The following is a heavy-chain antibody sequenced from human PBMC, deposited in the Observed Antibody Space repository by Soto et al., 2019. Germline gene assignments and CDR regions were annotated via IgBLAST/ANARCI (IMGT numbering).Heavy chain of an antibody. J-gene: IGHJ5*02. V-gene: IGHV1-69*02. CDR3: ARYGFPTEAVAATSAPNWFDP. Sequence: ASVKVSCKASGGTFSSYTISWVRQAPGQGLEWMGRIIPILGIANYAQKFQGRVTITADKSTSTAYMELSSLRSEDTAVYYCARYGFPTEAVAATSAPNWFDPWGQGTLVTVSS. D-gene: IGHD2-15*01. CDR1: GGTFSSYT. CDR2: IIPILGIA.